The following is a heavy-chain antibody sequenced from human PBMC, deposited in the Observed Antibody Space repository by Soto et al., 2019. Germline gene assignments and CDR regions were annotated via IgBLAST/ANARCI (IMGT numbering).Heavy chain of an antibody. Sequence: ASVKVSCKASGFTFTSSAVQWVRQARGQRLEWIGWIVVGSGNTNYAQKFQERVTITRDMSTSTAYMELSSLRSEDMAVYYCAAGPTYYDFWSGYHHYGMDVWGQGTTVTVSS. V-gene: IGHV1-58*01. D-gene: IGHD3-3*01. CDR1: GFTFTSSA. CDR2: IVVGSGNT. J-gene: IGHJ6*02. CDR3: AAGPTYYDFWSGYHHYGMDV.